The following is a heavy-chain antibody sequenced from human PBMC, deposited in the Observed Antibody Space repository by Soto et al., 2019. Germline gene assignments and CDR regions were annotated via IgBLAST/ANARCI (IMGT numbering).Heavy chain of an antibody. CDR1: GGSISSYY. Sequence: SETLSLTCTVSGGSISSYYWSWIRQPPGKGLEWIGYIYYSGSTNYNPSLKSRVTISVDTSKNQFSLKLSSVTAADTAVYYCARQQWLPKDVFDIWGQGSMVIVSS. J-gene: IGHJ3*02. CDR3: ARQQWLPKDVFDI. D-gene: IGHD6-19*01. V-gene: IGHV4-59*08. CDR2: IYYSGST.